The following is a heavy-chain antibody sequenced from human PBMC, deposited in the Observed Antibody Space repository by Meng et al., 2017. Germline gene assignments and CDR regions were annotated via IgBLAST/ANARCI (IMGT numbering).Heavy chain of an antibody. V-gene: IGHV3-11*04. D-gene: IGHD6-6*01. J-gene: IGHJ4*02. CDR3: ARGGAARPPDY. CDR2: ISSSGSTI. CDR1: EFPFSVSY. Sequence: VQLGDVGAGGGPPGGSLGHACAPFEFPFSVSYISWSRQPPGKGLGWVSYISSSGSTIYYADSVKGRFTISRDNAKNSLYLQMNSLRAEDTAVYYCARGGAARPPDYWGQGTLVTVSS.